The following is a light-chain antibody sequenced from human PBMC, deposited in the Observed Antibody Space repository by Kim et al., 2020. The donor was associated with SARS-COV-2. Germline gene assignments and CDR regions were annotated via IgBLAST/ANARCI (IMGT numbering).Light chain of an antibody. J-gene: IGLJ3*02. CDR2: DNN. Sequence: GQKVTISCSGSSSNIENNYVSWYQQHPGTAPKLLIYDNNKRPSGIPDRFSGSKSGTSATLSITGLQTGDEADYYCGTWDSSLSAGVFGGGTQLTVL. CDR3: GTWDSSLSAGV. CDR1: SSNIENNY. V-gene: IGLV1-51*01.